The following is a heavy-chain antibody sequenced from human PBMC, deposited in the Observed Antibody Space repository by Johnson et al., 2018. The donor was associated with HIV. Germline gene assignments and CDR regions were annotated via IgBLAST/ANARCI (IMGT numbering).Heavy chain of an antibody. D-gene: IGHD6-13*01. CDR3: ARRRSDSSSWEPPDDAFDI. Sequence: VQLVESGGGLIQPGGSLRLSCAASGFTVSSNYMSWVRQAPGKGLEWVSVIYSGGSTYYADSVKGRFTISRDNSKNTLYLQMNSLRAEDTAVYYCARRRSDSSSWEPPDDAFDIWGQGTMVTVSS. CDR1: GFTVSSNY. V-gene: IGHV3-53*01. CDR2: IYSGGST. J-gene: IGHJ3*02.